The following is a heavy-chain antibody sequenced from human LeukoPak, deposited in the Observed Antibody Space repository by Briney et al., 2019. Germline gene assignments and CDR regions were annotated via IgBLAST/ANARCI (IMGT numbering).Heavy chain of an antibody. V-gene: IGHV3-48*04. CDR2: ISSSSSTI. D-gene: IGHD3-10*01. Sequence: GGSLRLSCAASGFTFSSYSMNWVRQAPGKGLEWVSYISSSSSTIYYADSVKGRFTISRDNAKNSLYLQMNSLRAEDTAVYYCARYGSGLDYWGQGTLVTVSS. CDR3: ARYGSGLDY. CDR1: GFTFSSYS. J-gene: IGHJ4*02.